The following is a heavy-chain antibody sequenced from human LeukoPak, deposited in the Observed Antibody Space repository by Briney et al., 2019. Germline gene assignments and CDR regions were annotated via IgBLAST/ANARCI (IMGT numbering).Heavy chain of an antibody. CDR3: AKDLEYCSSTSCPRGLVFQH. J-gene: IGHJ1*01. CDR1: GFTFSSYG. Sequence: PGGSLRLSCAASGFTFSSYGMHWVRQAPGKGLEWVAFIRYDGSNKYYADSVKGRFTISRDNSKNTLYLQMNSLRAEDTAVYYCAKDLEYCSSTSCPRGLVFQHWGQGTLVTVSS. D-gene: IGHD2-2*01. V-gene: IGHV3-30*02. CDR2: IRYDGSNK.